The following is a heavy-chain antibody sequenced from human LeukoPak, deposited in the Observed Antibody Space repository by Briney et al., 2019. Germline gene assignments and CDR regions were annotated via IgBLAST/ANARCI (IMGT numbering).Heavy chain of an antibody. J-gene: IGHJ4*02. CDR3: AADGGGLSSVVTPRSSPFDY. D-gene: IGHD4-23*01. CDR2: FDPADGET. CDR1: GYTLTELS. Sequence: GASVKVSCKLSGYTLTELSIHWVRQTPGKGLEWMGGFDPADGETVYAHKVQGRLTMTEDTSTNTAYMELTSLRSEDTAVYYCAADGGGLSSVVTPRSSPFDYWGQGTLVTVSS. V-gene: IGHV1-24*01.